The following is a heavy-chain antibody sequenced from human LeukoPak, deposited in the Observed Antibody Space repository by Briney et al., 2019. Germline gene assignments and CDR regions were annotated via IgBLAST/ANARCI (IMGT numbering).Heavy chain of an antibody. J-gene: IGHJ6*04. CDR3: ARGVPGGATIHYYYGMDV. V-gene: IGHV1-69*01. CDR2: IIPIFGTA. CDR1: GGTFSSYA. Sequence: ASVKVSCKASGGTFSSYAISWVRQAPGQGLEWMGGIIPIFGTANYAQKFQGRVTITADESTSTAYMELSSLRSGDTAVYYCARGVPGGATIHYYYGMDVWGKGTTVTVSS. D-gene: IGHD5-12*01.